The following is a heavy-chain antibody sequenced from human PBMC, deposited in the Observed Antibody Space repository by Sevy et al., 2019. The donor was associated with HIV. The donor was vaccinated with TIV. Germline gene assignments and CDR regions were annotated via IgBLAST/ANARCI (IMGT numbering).Heavy chain of an antibody. Sequence: GGSLRLSCAASGFTFSSYAMHWVRQAPGKGLEWVAVITDDGSNKYYADSVKGRFTISRDNSKNTLYLQMNSLRAGDMAGYYCERDPGAGRSWLRDAFDIWGQGTMVTVSS. CDR2: ITDDGSNK. CDR3: ERDPGAGRSWLRDAFDI. V-gene: IGHV3-30-3*01. J-gene: IGHJ3*02. CDR1: GFTFSSYA. D-gene: IGHD6-6*01.